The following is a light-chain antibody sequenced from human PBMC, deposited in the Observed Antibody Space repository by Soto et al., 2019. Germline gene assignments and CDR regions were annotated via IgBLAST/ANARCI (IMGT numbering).Light chain of an antibody. CDR2: GAS. J-gene: IGKJ5*01. V-gene: IGKV3D-20*02. CDR3: QQRSNWPPIT. CDR1: QTVSNNY. Sequence: EIVLTQSPGTLSLSPGERATLSCRASQTVSNNYLAWCQQKPGQAPRVIIYGASKRATGIPDRFSGGGSGTDFTLTISRLEPEDFAVYYCQQRSNWPPITFGQGTRLEIK.